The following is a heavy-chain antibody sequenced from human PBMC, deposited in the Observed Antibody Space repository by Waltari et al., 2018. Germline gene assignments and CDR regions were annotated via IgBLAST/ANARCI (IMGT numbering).Heavy chain of an antibody. V-gene: IGHV3-7*01. CDR1: GFTFSSYW. D-gene: IGHD2-21*02. CDR3: VGSLTSLYFDY. J-gene: IGHJ4*02. CDR2: IKQDGSEK. Sequence: EVQLVESGGGLVQPGGSLRLSCAASGFTFSSYWMSWVRQAPGKGLEWVANIKQDGSEKYYVDSVKGRFTISRDNAKNSLYLQMNSLRAEDTAVYYCVGSLTSLYFDYWGQGTLVTVSS.